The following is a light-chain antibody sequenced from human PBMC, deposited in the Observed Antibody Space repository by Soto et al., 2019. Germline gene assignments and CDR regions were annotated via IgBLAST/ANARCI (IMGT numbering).Light chain of an antibody. CDR2: KAS. V-gene: IGKV1-5*03. J-gene: IGKJ2*01. CDR3: QQYYSSPYT. Sequence: DIQMTQSPSTLSASVGDRVTITCRASQTISGWLAWYQQKPGKAPKPLIYKASSLQSGVPSRFSGSGSGTEFSLTISSLQPDDFATYFCQQYYSSPYTFGQGTKLEIK. CDR1: QTISGW.